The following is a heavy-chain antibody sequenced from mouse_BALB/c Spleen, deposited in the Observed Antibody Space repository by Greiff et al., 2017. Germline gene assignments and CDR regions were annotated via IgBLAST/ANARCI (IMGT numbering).Heavy chain of an antibody. D-gene: IGHD4-1*02. CDR2: ILPGSGST. V-gene: IGHV1-9*01. Sequence: VQLQQSGAELVRPGSSVKISCKASGYAFSSYWIEWVKQRPGHGLEWIGEILPGSGSTNYNEKFKGKATFTADTSSNTAYMQLSSLTSEDSAVYYCAQLGPTYAMDYWGQGTSVTVSS. CDR3: AQLGPTYAMDY. CDR1: GYAFSSYW. J-gene: IGHJ4*01.